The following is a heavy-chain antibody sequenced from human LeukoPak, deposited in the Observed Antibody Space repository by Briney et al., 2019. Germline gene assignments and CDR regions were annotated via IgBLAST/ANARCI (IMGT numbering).Heavy chain of an antibody. J-gene: IGHJ4*02. D-gene: IGHD4-17*01. Sequence: ASVKVSCKASGYTFTSHYMHWVRQAPGQGLEWMGIINPSGGSTSYAQKFQGRVTMTRDTSTSTVYMELSSLRSEDTAVYYCARPRKGRDYGDVNPFDYWGQGTLVTVSS. CDR1: GYTFTSHY. CDR2: INPSGGST. V-gene: IGHV1-46*01. CDR3: ARPRKGRDYGDVNPFDY.